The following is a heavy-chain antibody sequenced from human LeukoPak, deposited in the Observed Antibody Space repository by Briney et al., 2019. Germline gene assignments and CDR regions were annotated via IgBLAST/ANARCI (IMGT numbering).Heavy chain of an antibody. J-gene: IGHJ4*02. D-gene: IGHD3-10*01. V-gene: IGHV3-30*03. Sequence: GGSLRLSCAGSGFSFSSYGMHWVRQAPGKGLEWVAVISYDGSNKYYADSVKGRFTISRDNSKNTLYLQMNSLRAEDTAVYYCARYYYGSGSYYPPNYWGQGTLVTVSS. CDR1: GFSFSSYG. CDR2: ISYDGSNK. CDR3: ARYYYGSGSYYPPNY.